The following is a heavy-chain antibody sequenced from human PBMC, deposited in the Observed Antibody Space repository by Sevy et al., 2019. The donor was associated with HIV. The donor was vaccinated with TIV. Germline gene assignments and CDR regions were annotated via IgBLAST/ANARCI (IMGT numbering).Heavy chain of an antibody. CDR1: GGSISSYY. D-gene: IGHD3-10*01. CDR2: IYYSGST. J-gene: IGHJ6*03. CDR3: ASSPYYYGSGSYYQNIYYYYYYMDV. Sequence: SETLSLTCTVSGGSISSYYWSWIRQPPGKGLEWIGYIYYSGSTNYNPSLKSRVPISVDTSKNQFSLKLSSVTAADTAVYYCASSPYYYGSGSYYQNIYYYYYYMDVWGKGTTVTVSS. V-gene: IGHV4-59*01.